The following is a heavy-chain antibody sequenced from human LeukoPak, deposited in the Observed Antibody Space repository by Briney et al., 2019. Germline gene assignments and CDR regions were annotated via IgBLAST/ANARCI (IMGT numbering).Heavy chain of an antibody. CDR3: ARDRDSSGWYLASNWFDP. J-gene: IGHJ5*02. Sequence: GRSLRLSCAASGFTFSSYAMHWVRQAPGKGLEWVAVISYDGSNKYYADSVKGRFTISRDNAKNSLYLQMNSLRAEDTAVYYCARDRDSSGWYLASNWFDPWGQGTLVTVSS. V-gene: IGHV3-30*04. D-gene: IGHD6-19*01. CDR2: ISYDGSNK. CDR1: GFTFSSYA.